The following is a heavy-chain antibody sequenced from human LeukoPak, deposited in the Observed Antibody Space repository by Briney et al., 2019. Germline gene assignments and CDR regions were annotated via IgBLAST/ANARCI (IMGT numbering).Heavy chain of an antibody. CDR2: ISGSGGST. D-gene: IGHD3-3*01. CDR1: GFTFSSYA. V-gene: IGHV3-23*01. CDR3: AKGRVIMSVGYFDY. J-gene: IGHJ4*02. Sequence: PGGSLRLSCAASGFTFSSYAMSWVRQAPGKGLEGVSAISGSGGSTYYADSVKGRFTISRDNSKNTLYLQMNSLRAGDTAVYYCAKGRVIMSVGYFDYWGQGTLVTVSS.